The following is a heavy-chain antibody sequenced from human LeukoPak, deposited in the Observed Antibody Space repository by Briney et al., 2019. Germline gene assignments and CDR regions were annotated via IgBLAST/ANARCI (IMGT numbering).Heavy chain of an antibody. J-gene: IGHJ4*02. D-gene: IGHD4-17*01. CDR3: ARDLIFYGYGDHFDY. CDR2: ISGSGVRT. V-gene: IGHV3-23*01. Sequence: GGTLRLSCAASGFTFSSYGMSWVRQAPGKGLQWVSGISGSGVRTYYADSVKGRFTISRDNSKNTLYLQMNSLRAEDTAVYYCARDLIFYGYGDHFDYWGQGTLVTVSS. CDR1: GFTFSSYG.